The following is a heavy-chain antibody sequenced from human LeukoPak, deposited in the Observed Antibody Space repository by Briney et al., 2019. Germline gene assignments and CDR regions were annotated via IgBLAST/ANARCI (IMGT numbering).Heavy chain of an antibody. CDR3: ARDLHSSSWSENWFDP. J-gene: IGHJ5*02. D-gene: IGHD6-13*01. CDR1: GGTFSSYA. Sequence: SVKVSCKASGGTFSSYAISWVRQAPGQGLEWMGRIIPIFGTANYAQKFQGRVTITTDESTSTAYMELSSLRSEDTAVYYCARDLHSSSWSENWFDPWVQGTLVNVSS. CDR2: IIPIFGTA. V-gene: IGHV1-69*05.